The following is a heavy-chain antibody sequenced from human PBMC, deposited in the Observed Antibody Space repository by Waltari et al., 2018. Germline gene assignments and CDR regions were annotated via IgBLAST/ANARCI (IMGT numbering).Heavy chain of an antibody. V-gene: IGHV3-7*01. D-gene: IGHD2-15*01. Sequence: EVQLVESGGGLVQPGGSLRLSCAASGFTFSSYWMSWVRQAPGKGLEWVANIKQDGSEKYYVDSVKGRFTISRDNAKNSLYLQMNSLRAEDTAVYYCAREGGRWKAHNHSCIPDWFDPWGQGTLVTVSS. CDR3: AREGGRWKAHNHSCIPDWFDP. CDR2: IKQDGSEK. CDR1: GFTFSSYW. J-gene: IGHJ5*02.